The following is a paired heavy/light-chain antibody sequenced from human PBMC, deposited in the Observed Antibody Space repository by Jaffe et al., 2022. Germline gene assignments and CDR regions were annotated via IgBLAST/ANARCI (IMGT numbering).Heavy chain of an antibody. V-gene: IGHV5-51*01. J-gene: IGHJ4*02. CDR3: ARQAAAVGKVDY. D-gene: IGHD6-13*01. CDR1: GYSFTKCW. Sequence: EVQLVQSGAEVKKPGESLKISCKASGYSFTKCWIGWVRQMPGKGLEWMGIIYPGDSDTRYSPSFQGQVTISADKSINTAYLQWSSLKASDTAIYYCARQAAAVGKVDYWGQGTLVTVSS. CDR2: IYPGDSDT.
Light chain of an antibody. CDR2: WAS. J-gene: IGKJ4*01. Sequence: DIVMTQSPDSLAVSLGERATINCKSSQSVLYSSNNKNYLAWYQQKPGQPPKLLIYWASTRESGVPDRFSGSGSGTDFTLTISSLQAEDVAVYYCQQYDSTPLTFGGGTKVEIK. CDR3: QQYDSTPLT. V-gene: IGKV4-1*01. CDR1: QSVLYSSNNKNY.